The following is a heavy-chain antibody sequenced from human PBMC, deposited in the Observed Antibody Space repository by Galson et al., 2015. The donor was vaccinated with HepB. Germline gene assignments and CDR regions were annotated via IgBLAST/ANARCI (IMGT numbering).Heavy chain of an antibody. J-gene: IGHJ4*02. CDR1: GYSFTSYW. Sequence: QSGAEVKKPGESLRISCKGSGYSFTSYWISWVRQMPGKGLEWMGRIDPSDSYTNYSPSFQGHVTISADKSISTAYLQWSSLKASDTAMYYCAGLVSWGPRGIAVACTDYWGQGTLVTVSS. CDR3: AGLVSWGPRGIAVACTDY. V-gene: IGHV5-10-1*01. D-gene: IGHD6-19*01. CDR2: IDPSDSYT.